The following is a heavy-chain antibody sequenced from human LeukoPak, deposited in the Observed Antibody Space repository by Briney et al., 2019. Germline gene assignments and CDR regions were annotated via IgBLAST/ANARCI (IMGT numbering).Heavy chain of an antibody. J-gene: IGHJ4*02. Sequence: GGSLRLSCAASGFAFSSYAMSWVRQAPGKGLEWVSAISGSGGSTYYADSVKGRFTISRDNSKNTLYPQMNSLRAEDTAVYYCAKDRTAMVRGGLEDYWGQGTLVTVSS. V-gene: IGHV3-23*01. CDR1: GFAFSSYA. CDR2: ISGSGGST. CDR3: AKDRTAMVRGGLEDY. D-gene: IGHD3-10*01.